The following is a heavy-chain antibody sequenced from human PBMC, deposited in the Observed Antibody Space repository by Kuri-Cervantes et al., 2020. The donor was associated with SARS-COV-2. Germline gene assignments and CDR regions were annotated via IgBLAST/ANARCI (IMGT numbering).Heavy chain of an antibody. V-gene: IGHV3-11*01. Sequence: GESLKISCAASGFTFSDYYMSWIRQAPGKGLEWVSYISSSGSTIYYADSVKGRFTISRDNAKNSLYLQMNSLGAEDTAVYYCARGTVGAPGGGMDVWGQGTTVTVSS. J-gene: IGHJ6*02. D-gene: IGHD1-26*01. CDR1: GFTFSDYY. CDR2: ISSSGSTI. CDR3: ARGTVGAPGGGMDV.